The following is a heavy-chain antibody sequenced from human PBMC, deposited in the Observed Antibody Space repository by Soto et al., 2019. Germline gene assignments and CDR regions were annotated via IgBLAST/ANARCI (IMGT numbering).Heavy chain of an antibody. V-gene: IGHV3-21*01. J-gene: IGHJ4*02. CDR1: GFTFSSYS. CDR2: ISTSSTYK. D-gene: IGHD2-2*01. CDR3: ARYSGECSSTSCYVPFEF. Sequence: GGSLRLSCAASGFTFSSYSMNWVRQAPGKGLEWVSSISTSSTYKYYADSVKGRFTTSRDNAKNSLYLQMNSLRAEDTAVYYFARYSGECSSTSCYVPFEFWGQGTPVTVSS.